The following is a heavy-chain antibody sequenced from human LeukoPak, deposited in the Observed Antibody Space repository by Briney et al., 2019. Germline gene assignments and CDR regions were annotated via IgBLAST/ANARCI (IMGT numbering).Heavy chain of an antibody. V-gene: IGHV3-33*01. J-gene: IGHJ3*02. Sequence: GGSLRLSCAASGFTFSSYGMHWVRQAPGKGLEWVAVIWYDGSNKYYADSVKGRFTISRDNSKNTLYLQMNSLRAEDTAVYYCARDGGGGGCTSCLIDAFDIWGQGTMVTVSS. CDR3: ARDGGGGGCTSCLIDAFDI. CDR2: IWYDGSNK. D-gene: IGHD2-2*01. CDR1: GFTFSSYG.